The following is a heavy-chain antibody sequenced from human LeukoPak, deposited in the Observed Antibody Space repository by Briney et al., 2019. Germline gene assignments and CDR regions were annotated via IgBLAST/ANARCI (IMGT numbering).Heavy chain of an antibody. CDR3: ARGTLGGYSSGWPFLDC. D-gene: IGHD6-19*01. CDR1: GGSITSDC. Sequence: SETLSLTCTVSGGSITSDCWTWIRQSPGKGLEWIGYFYYSGSTQHSPALKSRVSISGDTSKNQFFLRLTSLTAADTAVYFCARGTLGGYSSGWPFLDCWGQGTLVTVSS. V-gene: IGHV4-59*01. CDR2: FYYSGST. J-gene: IGHJ4*02.